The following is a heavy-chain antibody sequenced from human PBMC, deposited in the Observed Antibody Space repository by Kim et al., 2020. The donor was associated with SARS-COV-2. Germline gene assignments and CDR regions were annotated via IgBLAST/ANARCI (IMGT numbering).Heavy chain of an antibody. V-gene: IGHV1-69*13. CDR1: GGTFSSYA. Sequence: SVKVSCKASGGTFSSYAISWVRQAPGQGLEWMGGIIPIFGTANYAQKFQGRVTITADESTSTAYMELSSLRSEDTAGYYCAREHYDYVWGSYRDRYFDYWGQGTLVAVSS. D-gene: IGHD3-16*02. J-gene: IGHJ4*02. CDR3: AREHYDYVWGSYRDRYFDY. CDR2: IIPIFGTA.